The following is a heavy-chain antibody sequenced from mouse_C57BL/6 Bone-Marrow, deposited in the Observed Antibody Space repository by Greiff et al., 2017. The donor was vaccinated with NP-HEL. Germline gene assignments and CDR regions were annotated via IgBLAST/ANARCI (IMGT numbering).Heavy chain of an antibody. J-gene: IGHJ1*03. CDR2: INPYNGDT. V-gene: IGHV1-20*01. CDR3: AKHYGSSYWYFDV. D-gene: IGHD1-1*01. CDR1: GYSFTGYF. Sequence: VQLQQSGPELVKPGDSVKISCKASGYSFTGYFMNWVMQSHGKSLEWIGRINPYNGDTFYNQKFKGKATLTVDKSSSTADMELRSLTSEDAAVYYCAKHYGSSYWYFDVWGTGTTVTVSA.